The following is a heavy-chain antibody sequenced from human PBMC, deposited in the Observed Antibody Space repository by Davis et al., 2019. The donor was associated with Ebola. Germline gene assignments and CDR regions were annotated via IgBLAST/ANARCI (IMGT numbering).Heavy chain of an antibody. J-gene: IGHJ4*02. Sequence: PGGSLRLSCAASGFTFSSYEMIWVRQAPGKGLEWVSYISPSGDRTFYADSVKGRFTISRDSARNSLYLQMNILSAEDTAVYYCAREDGRDGYNFDYWGQGTPVTVSS. V-gene: IGHV3-48*03. CDR2: ISPSGDRT. D-gene: IGHD5-24*01. CDR1: GFTFSSYE. CDR3: AREDGRDGYNFDY.